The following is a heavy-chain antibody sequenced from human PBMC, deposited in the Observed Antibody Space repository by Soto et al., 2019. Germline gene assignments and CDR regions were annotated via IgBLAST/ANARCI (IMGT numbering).Heavy chain of an antibody. J-gene: IGHJ5*02. Sequence: SETLSLTFTVSGGSISSGGYHWSWIRQHPGKGLEWIGYIYYSGSTYYNPSLKSRVTISVDTSKNQFSLRLSSVTAADTAVYYCARDIAAAGFPYNWFDPFGQGTLVTFSS. CDR2: IYYSGST. CDR1: GGSISSGGYH. V-gene: IGHV4-31*03. D-gene: IGHD6-13*01. CDR3: ARDIAAAGFPYNWFDP.